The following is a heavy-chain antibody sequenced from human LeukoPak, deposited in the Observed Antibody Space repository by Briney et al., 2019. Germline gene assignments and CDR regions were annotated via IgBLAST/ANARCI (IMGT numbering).Heavy chain of an antibody. D-gene: IGHD2-8*01. J-gene: IGHJ4*02. CDR3: ARKNGLDY. Sequence: GGSLRLSCAASGFTFSSYAMSWVRQAPGKGLELVSAISGSGGSTYYADSVKGRFTISRDNAKNSLYLQMNSLRAEDTAVYYCARKNGLDYWGQGTLVTVSS. CDR1: GFTFSSYA. CDR2: ISGSGGST. V-gene: IGHV3-23*01.